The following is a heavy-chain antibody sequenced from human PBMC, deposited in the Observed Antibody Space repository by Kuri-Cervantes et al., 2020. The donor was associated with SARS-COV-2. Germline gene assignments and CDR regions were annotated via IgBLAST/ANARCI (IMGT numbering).Heavy chain of an antibody. CDR1: GGSLSGYY. J-gene: IGHJ6*02. D-gene: IGHD2-21*01. CDR3: ARGAVIMDV. CDR2: INHSGST. Sequence: SETLSLTCAVYGGSLSGYYWSWIRQPPGKGLEWIGEINHSGSTNYNPSLKSRVTISVDTSKNQFSLKLSSVTAADTAMYYCARGAVIMDVWGQGTTVTVSS. V-gene: IGHV4-34*01.